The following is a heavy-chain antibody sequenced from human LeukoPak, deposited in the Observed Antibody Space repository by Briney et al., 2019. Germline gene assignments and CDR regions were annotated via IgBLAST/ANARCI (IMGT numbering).Heavy chain of an antibody. V-gene: IGHV3-7*03. CDR3: ARLIRLAAAGTEYYYYMDV. CDR1: GFTFSSYW. J-gene: IGHJ6*03. D-gene: IGHD6-13*01. CDR2: IKQDGSEK. Sequence: GGSLRLSCAASGFTFSSYWMSWVRQAPGKGLEWVANIKQDGSEKYYVDSVKGRFTISRDNAKNSLYLQMNSLRAEDTAVYYCARLIRLAAAGTEYYYYMDVWGKGTTVTVSS.